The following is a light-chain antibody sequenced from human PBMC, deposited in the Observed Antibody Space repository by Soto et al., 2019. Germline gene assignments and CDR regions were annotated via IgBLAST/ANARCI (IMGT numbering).Light chain of an antibody. CDR1: QSISSW. CDR3: QQYNSYPRP. V-gene: IGKV1-5*03. J-gene: IGKJ1*01. Sequence: DIQMTQSPSTLSASVGDRVTITCRASQSISSWLAWYQQKPGKAPKLLIYKASSLESGVPSRFSGSGSGTEFTLTISSLQPDDFATYCCQQYNSYPRPFGQGTKVEIK. CDR2: KAS.